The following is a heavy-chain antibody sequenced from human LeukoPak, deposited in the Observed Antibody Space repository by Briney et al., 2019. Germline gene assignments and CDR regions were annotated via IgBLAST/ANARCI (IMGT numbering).Heavy chain of an antibody. V-gene: IGHV3-20*04. CDR3: ARVGCSSTSCNSEYYFDY. CDR2: INWNGGST. Sequence: GGSLRLSCAASGFTFDDYGMSWVRQAPGKGLEWVSGINWNGGSTGYADSVKGRFTISRDNAKNSLYLQMNSLRAEDTALYYCARVGCSSTSCNSEYYFDYWGQGTLVTVSS. CDR1: GFTFDDYG. D-gene: IGHD2-2*01. J-gene: IGHJ4*02.